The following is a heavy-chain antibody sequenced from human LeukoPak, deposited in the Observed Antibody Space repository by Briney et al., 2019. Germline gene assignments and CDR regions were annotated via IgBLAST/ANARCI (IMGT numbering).Heavy chain of an antibody. J-gene: IGHJ6*03. CDR2: INHSGST. CDR3: ARVGYSYVINDWSRTGLGAYPTKYYYHMDV. V-gene: IGHV4-34*01. Sequence: PSETLSLTCAVYGGSFSGYYWSWIRQPPGKGLEWIAEINHSGSTNYNPSFKGRVTISGDTSKKQFSLKLSSVTAADTAVYFCARVGYSYVINDWSRTGLGAYPTKYYYHMDVWGKGTTVTVSS. CDR1: GGSFSGYY. D-gene: IGHD5-18*01.